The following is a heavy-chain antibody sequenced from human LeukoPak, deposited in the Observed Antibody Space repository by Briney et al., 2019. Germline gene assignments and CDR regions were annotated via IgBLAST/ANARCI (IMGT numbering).Heavy chain of an antibody. V-gene: IGHV3-15*01. CDR2: IKSKTDGGTT. D-gene: IGHD6-19*01. Sequence: GGSLRLSCTASGFTFRNAWMSWVRQAPGKGLEWVGRIKSKTDGGTTDYAAPVKGRFTISRDDSKNTLYMQMNSLKTEDTAVYYCTPDAPSSGWYTSWYFDLWGRGTLVTVSS. CDR3: TPDAPSSGWYTSWYFDL. J-gene: IGHJ2*01. CDR1: GFTFRNAW.